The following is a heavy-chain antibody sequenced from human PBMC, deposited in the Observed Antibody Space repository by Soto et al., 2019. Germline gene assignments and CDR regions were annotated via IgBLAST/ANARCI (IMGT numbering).Heavy chain of an antibody. CDR2: ISPGSRYP. J-gene: IGHJ5*02. Sequence: GGSLRLSCAGSGFSFGDSYISWIRQAPGKGLEWLSYISPGSRYPAYADSVKGRFTISRDNAKRSLYLQMMSLTAEDTAVYYCVRGGGGGLFDPWGQGTLVTVSS. CDR3: VRGGGGGLFDP. V-gene: IGHV3-11*06. CDR1: GFSFGDSY. D-gene: IGHD2-15*01.